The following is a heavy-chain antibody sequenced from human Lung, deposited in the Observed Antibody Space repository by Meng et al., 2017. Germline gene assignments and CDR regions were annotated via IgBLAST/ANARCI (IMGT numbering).Heavy chain of an antibody. CDR1: GGPISSSNW. CDR2: IYHSGGT. J-gene: IGHJ4*02. D-gene: IGHD2-2*01. V-gene: IGHV4-4*02. CDR3: ARGLGEAVVPRTMFDY. Sequence: QGRLRESGPGPVKPSGTLSLTCGVSGGPISSSNWWSWVRQPPGKGLEWIGEIYHSGGTKYNPSLKSRVTISVDKSKNQFSLKLSSVTAADTAVYYCARGLGEAVVPRTMFDYWGQGTLVTVSS.